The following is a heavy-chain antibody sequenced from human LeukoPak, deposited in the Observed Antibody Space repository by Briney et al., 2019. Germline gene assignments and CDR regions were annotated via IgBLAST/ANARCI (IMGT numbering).Heavy chain of an antibody. V-gene: IGHV4-39*07. CDR1: GGSISSSSYY. Sequence: KTSETLSLTCTVSGGSISSSSYYWGWIRQPPGKGLEWIGSIYYSGSTYYNPSLKSRVTISVDTSKNQFSLKLSSVTAADTAVYYCARVWYDRYIDYWGQGTLVTVSS. CDR3: ARVWYDRYIDY. CDR2: IYYSGST. D-gene: IGHD3-16*01. J-gene: IGHJ4*02.